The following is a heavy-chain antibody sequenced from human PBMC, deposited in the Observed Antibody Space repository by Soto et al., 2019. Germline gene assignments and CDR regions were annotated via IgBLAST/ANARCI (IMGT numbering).Heavy chain of an antibody. CDR3: AREGPAPYYFYGMDV. J-gene: IGHJ6*02. CDR1: GYSFTTYG. CDR2: ISGYNGNT. V-gene: IGHV1-18*01. Sequence: QAQLVQSRGEVKKHGASVKVSCKTSGYSFTTYGISWVRQAPGQGLEWMGWISGYNGNTNYAQKLKGRLTMTTDTSTSTAYMELRSLTSDDTAVYYCAREGPAPYYFYGMDVWGQGSTVTFSS.